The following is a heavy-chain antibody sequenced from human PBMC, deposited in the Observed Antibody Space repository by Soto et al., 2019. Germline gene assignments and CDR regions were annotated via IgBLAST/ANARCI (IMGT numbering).Heavy chain of an antibody. Sequence: QITLKESGPTLVKPTQTLTLTCTLSGLSLSTSGVGVGWIRQPPGKALEWLALIYWDDDKRYTPSLKSRLIITKDTSKNQVVLTMTNMDPVDTATYYCAHRRPGYYFDTWGQGILVTVSS. CDR2: IYWDDDK. V-gene: IGHV2-5*02. CDR1: GLSLSTSGVG. CDR3: AHRRPGYYFDT. J-gene: IGHJ4*02.